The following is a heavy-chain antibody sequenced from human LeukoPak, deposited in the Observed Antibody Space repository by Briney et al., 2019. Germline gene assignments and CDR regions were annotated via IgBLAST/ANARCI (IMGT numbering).Heavy chain of an antibody. Sequence: SETLSLTCNVSGGSISSSYWSWIRQPPGKGLEWIGYIYYSGSTNYNPSLKSRVTMSVDTSKNQFSLKVTSVTAADTAVYYCAGEVEMARHFDYWGQGTLVTVSS. D-gene: IGHD5-24*01. CDR3: AGEVEMARHFDY. V-gene: IGHV4-59*12. CDR2: IYYSGST. J-gene: IGHJ4*02. CDR1: GGSISSSY.